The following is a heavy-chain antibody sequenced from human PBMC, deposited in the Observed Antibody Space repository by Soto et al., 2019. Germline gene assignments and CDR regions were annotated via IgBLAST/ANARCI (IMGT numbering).Heavy chain of an antibody. D-gene: IGHD1-7*01. J-gene: IGHJ6*02. CDR1: GGSISSSNW. CDR3: AINNLTGTMNYYYYYGMDV. Sequence: QVQLQESGPGLVKPSRTLSLTCAVSGGSISSSNWWSWVRQPPGKGLEWIGEIYHSGSTNYNPSLKSRVTISVDKSKNQFSLKLSSVTAADTAVYYCAINNLTGTMNYYYYYGMDVWGQGTTVTVSS. V-gene: IGHV4-4*02. CDR2: IYHSGST.